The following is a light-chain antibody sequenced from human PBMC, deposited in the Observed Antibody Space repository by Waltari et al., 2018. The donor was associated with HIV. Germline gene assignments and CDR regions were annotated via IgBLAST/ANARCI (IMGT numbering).Light chain of an antibody. J-gene: IGLJ2*01. CDR1: AGVVPRGHS. CDR2: DSN. CDR3: LLSYDGDVV. Sequence: QPVLTQEPSLPVSPGGTVIPTCASSAGVVPRGHSPYCFQQRPGQAPKTLIFDSNTRYSWTPARFTCSFLGGKAVLTLTGAQPEDDADYYCLLSYDGDVVFGGGTKLTVL. V-gene: IGLV7-46*01.